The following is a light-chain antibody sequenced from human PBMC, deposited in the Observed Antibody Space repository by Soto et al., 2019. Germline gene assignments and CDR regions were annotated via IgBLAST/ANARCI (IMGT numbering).Light chain of an antibody. J-gene: IGLJ3*02. Sequence: QSALTQPPSASGSPRQSVTISCTGTSSDVCAYDDVSWYQQQAGKAPKLVIYEVTKRPSGVRDRFSGSKSANTASLTVSGLQAEDEVDYYCSSFASSNTWVFGGGTKLTLL. CDR3: SSFASSNTWV. V-gene: IGLV2-8*01. CDR1: SSDVCAYDD. CDR2: EVT.